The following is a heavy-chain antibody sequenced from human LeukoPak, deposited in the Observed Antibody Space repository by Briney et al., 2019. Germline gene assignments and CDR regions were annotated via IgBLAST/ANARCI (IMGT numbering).Heavy chain of an antibody. J-gene: IGHJ4*02. V-gene: IGHV3-7*01. D-gene: IGHD2-2*01. CDR3: ARVLPVASRDY. Sequence: GGSLRLSCAASGFTFSTYWMSWVRQAPGKGLEWVANIKQDGSDKFYVDSVKGRFTISRDNAKNSMYLQMNSLSAEDTAVYYCARVLPVASRDYWGQGTLVTVSS. CDR2: IKQDGSDK. CDR1: GFTFSTYW.